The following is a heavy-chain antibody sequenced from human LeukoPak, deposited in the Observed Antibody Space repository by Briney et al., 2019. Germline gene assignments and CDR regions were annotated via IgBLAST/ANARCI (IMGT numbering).Heavy chain of an antibody. CDR3: ARRLAARALGFLDP. D-gene: IGHD6-6*01. CDR2: IYYSGST. CDR1: GGSISSHY. Sequence: SETLSLTCTVSGGSISSHYWSWIRQPPGKGLEWIRYIYYSGSTNYNPSLKSRVTISVDTSKNRFSLKLSSVTAADTAVYYCARRLAARALGFLDPWGQGTLVTVSS. V-gene: IGHV4-59*11. J-gene: IGHJ5*02.